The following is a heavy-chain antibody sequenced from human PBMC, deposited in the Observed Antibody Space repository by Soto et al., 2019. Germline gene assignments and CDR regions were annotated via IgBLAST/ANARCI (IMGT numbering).Heavy chain of an antibody. J-gene: IGHJ4*02. V-gene: IGHV3-30*18. Sequence: GGSLRLSCAASGFTFSSYGMHWVRQAPGKGLEWVAVISYDGSNKYYADSVKGRFTISRDNSKNTLYLQMNSLRAEDTAVYYCAKVESPTVTLDYYFDYWGQGTLVTVSS. CDR1: GFTFSSYG. CDR3: AKVESPTVTLDYYFDY. D-gene: IGHD4-17*01. CDR2: ISYDGSNK.